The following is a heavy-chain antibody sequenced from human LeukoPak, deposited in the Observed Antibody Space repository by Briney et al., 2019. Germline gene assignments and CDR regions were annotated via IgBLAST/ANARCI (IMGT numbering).Heavy chain of an antibody. D-gene: IGHD6-13*01. CDR1: GYTFTGYY. J-gene: IGHJ4*02. Sequence: DSVKVSCKASGYTFTGYYMHWVRQAPGQGLEWMGWINTNSGGTNYAQKFQGRVTMTRDTSISTAYMELSRLRSDDTAVYYCARVRGIAAAGTCFDYWGQGTLVTASS. CDR2: INTNSGGT. CDR3: ARVRGIAAAGTCFDY. V-gene: IGHV1-2*02.